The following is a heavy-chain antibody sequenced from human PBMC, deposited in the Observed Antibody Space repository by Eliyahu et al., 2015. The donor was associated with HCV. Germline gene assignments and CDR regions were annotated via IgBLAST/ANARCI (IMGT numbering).Heavy chain of an antibody. CDR1: EFPFSTYG. CDR2: IWYDGSNK. V-gene: IGHV3-33*01. Sequence: QVQLVESGGGVVQPGRSLRLFCAASEFPFSTYGXPWVRQAPGKGLEWVAVIWYDGSNKYCADSVKGRFTISRDNSNNMLYLQMNSLRAEDTAVYYCASFPTYDVLTGYSSKFYGIDVWGQGTTVTVSS. CDR3: ASFPTYDVLTGYSSKFYGIDV. D-gene: IGHD3-9*01. J-gene: IGHJ6*02.